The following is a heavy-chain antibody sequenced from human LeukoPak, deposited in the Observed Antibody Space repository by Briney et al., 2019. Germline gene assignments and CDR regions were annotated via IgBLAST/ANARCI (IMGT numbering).Heavy chain of an antibody. CDR2: ISYSGGTT. J-gene: IGHJ4*02. D-gene: IGHD6-13*01. CDR1: GFTFSSYA. CDR3: ANSPPRGRAAAALLASSAFDY. V-gene: IGHV3-23*01. Sequence: GGSLRLSCAASGFTFSSYAMSWVRQAPGKGLEWVSTISYSGGTTNYADSVKGRFTISRDNSKNTLYLQMNSLRAEDTAVYYCANSPPRGRAAAALLASSAFDYWGQGTLVTVSS.